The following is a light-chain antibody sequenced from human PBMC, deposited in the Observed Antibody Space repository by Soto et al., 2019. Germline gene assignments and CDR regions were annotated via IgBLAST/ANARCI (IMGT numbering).Light chain of an antibody. V-gene: IGKV3-11*01. CDR2: DAS. CDR3: QQYGGTPPIT. Sequence: EIVLTQSPATLSLSPGERATLSCRASQSVSSYLAWYQQKPGQAPRLLIYDASNRATGIPARFSGSGSGTDFTLTISRVEPEDFAVYYCQQYGGTPPITFGQGTRLEIK. J-gene: IGKJ5*01. CDR1: QSVSSY.